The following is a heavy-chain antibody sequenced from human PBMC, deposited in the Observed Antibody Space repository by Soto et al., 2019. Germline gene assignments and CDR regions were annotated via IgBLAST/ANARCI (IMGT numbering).Heavy chain of an antibody. J-gene: IGHJ6*02. D-gene: IGHD1-26*01. CDR1: GFTFSSYG. Sequence: GGSLRLSCAASGFTFSSYGMQWVRQAPGKGLEWVAVISYDGSNKYYADSVKGRFTISRDNSKNTLYLQMNSLRAEDTAVYYCAKDVVVGATPGLGDYYYYYGMDVWGQGTTVTVSS. CDR3: AKDVVVGATPGLGDYYYYYGMDV. CDR2: ISYDGSNK. V-gene: IGHV3-30*18.